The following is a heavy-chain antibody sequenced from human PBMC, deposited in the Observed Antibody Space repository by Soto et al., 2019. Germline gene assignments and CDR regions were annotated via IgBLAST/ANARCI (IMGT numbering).Heavy chain of an antibody. D-gene: IGHD3-16*02. Sequence: EGSLRLSCAASGFTLGSYWMHWVRQAPGKGLVWVSRINSDGSNTTYADSVKGRFSISRDNAKNTLYLQMSSLRAEDTAVYYCAKALGELSPESYDHWGQGTLVTVSS. V-gene: IGHV3-74*01. CDR2: INSDGSNT. CDR3: AKALGELSPESYDH. J-gene: IGHJ4*02. CDR1: GFTLGSYW.